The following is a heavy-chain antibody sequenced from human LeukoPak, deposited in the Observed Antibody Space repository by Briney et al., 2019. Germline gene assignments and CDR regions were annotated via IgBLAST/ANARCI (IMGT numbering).Heavy chain of an antibody. Sequence: PGGSLRLSCAASGFSFSDAWMSWVRQIPGKGLEWVGRIESKTDGGTTDYAAPVKGRFTISRDDSTNTLYLQMNSLKSEDTAVYYCTTYGSGRKVDYWGQGILVTVSS. V-gene: IGHV3-15*04. D-gene: IGHD3-10*01. CDR2: IESKTDGGTT. J-gene: IGHJ4*02. CDR3: TTYGSGRKVDY. CDR1: GFSFSDAW.